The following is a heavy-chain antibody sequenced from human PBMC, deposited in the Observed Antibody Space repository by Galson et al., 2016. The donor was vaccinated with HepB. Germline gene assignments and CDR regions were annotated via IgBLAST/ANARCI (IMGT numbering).Heavy chain of an antibody. CDR2: VNDSGTT. Sequence: EPLSLTCAVHGGSLSGPYWSWIRQAPGKGLEWIGEVNDSGTTKVTTSLKSRVTISADTSRNQFSLELRSVTAADTAVYFCARRHYFDFWNTAYAERDVWFDPWGPGVLVTVSS. J-gene: IGHJ5*02. CDR3: ARRHYFDFWNTAYAERDVWFDP. CDR1: GGSLSGPY. V-gene: IGHV4-34*01. D-gene: IGHD3-3*01.